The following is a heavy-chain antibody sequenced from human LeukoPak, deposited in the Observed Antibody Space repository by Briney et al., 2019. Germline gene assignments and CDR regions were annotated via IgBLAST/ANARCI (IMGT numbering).Heavy chain of an antibody. Sequence: SETLSLTCTVSGGSISSSSYYWCWIRQPPGKGLEWIGSIYYSGSTYYNPSLKSRVTISVDTSKNQFSLKLSSVTAADTAVYYCARGREVTTFGGRSYYFDYWGQGTLVTVSS. V-gene: IGHV4-39*07. CDR2: IYYSGST. D-gene: IGHD3-16*01. CDR3: ARGREVTTFGGRSYYFDY. CDR1: GGSISSSSYY. J-gene: IGHJ4*02.